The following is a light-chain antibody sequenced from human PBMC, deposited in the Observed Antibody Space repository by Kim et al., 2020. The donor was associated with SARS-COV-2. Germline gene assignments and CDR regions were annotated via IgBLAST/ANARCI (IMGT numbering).Light chain of an antibody. CDR1: SSDVGGYNY. J-gene: IGLJ2*01. V-gene: IGLV2-14*03. CDR3: SSYTSSSTLVV. Sequence: QSITTPCTGTSSDVGGYNYVSWYQQHPGKAPKLMIYDVSNRPSGVSNRFSGSKSGNTASLTISGLQAEDEADYYCSSYTSSSTLVVFGGGTQLTVL. CDR2: DVS.